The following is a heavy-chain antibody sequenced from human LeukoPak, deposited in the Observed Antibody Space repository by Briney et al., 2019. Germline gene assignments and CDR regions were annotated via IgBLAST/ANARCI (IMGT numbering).Heavy chain of an antibody. D-gene: IGHD4-23*01. J-gene: IGHJ4*02. Sequence: SETLSLTCTVSGGSVTSGSYYWSWIRQPPGKGLEWIGYIYYSGNTNYNPSLKGRVTISVDTSKNQFSLKLSSVIAADTAVYYCARDLDYGGNSGDYWGQGTLVTVSS. CDR2: IYYSGNT. V-gene: IGHV4-61*01. CDR3: ARDLDYGGNSGDY. CDR1: GGSVTSGSYY.